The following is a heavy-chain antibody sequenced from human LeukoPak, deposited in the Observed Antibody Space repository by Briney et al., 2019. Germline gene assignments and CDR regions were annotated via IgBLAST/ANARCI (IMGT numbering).Heavy chain of an antibody. V-gene: IGHV3-7*01. CDR1: GFTFSSYW. D-gene: IGHD6-13*01. CDR2: IKQDGSEE. CDR3: ARYSAAAGTGSWFDP. J-gene: IGHJ5*02. Sequence: PGGSLRLSCEDSGFTFSSYWMSWVRQAPGKGLEWVAHIKQDGSEEYYVDSVKGRFTISRDNVKNSLYLQMNSLRAEETAVYYCARYSAAAGTGSWFDPWGQGTLVTVSS.